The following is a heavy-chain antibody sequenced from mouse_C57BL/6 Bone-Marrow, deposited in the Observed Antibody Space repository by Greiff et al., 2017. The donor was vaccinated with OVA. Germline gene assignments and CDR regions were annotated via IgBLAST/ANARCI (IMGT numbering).Heavy chain of an antibody. D-gene: IGHD2-4*01. J-gene: IGHJ2*01. CDR2: ITHSGET. Sequence: VKRVESGPGLVKPSQSLFLTCSITGFPITSGYYWIWIRQSPGKPLEWMGYITHSGETFYNPSLQSPISITRETSKNPFFLQFNSVTTEDTAMFYGAGERKCYDYGWWGQGTTLTVSA. CDR1: GFPITSGYY. CDR3: AGERKCYDYGW. V-gene: IGHV12-3*01.